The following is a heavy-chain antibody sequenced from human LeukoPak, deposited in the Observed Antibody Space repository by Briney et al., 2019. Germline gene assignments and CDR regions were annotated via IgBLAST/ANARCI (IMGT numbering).Heavy chain of an antibody. Sequence: PSETLSLTCTVSGGSISSGSYYWGWIRQPPGKGLEWIGSIYYSGSTYYNPSLKSRVTISVDTSKNQFSLKLSSVTAADTAVYYCARYRIRYYDSSEAFDIWGQGTMVTVSS. J-gene: IGHJ3*02. CDR3: ARYRIRYYDSSEAFDI. V-gene: IGHV4-39*01. D-gene: IGHD3-22*01. CDR1: GGSISSGSYY. CDR2: IYYSGST.